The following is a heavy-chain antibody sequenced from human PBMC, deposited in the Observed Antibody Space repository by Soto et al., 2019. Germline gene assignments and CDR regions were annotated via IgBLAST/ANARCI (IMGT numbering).Heavy chain of an antibody. CDR3: ATYYDSVSYNSKYWYFDL. J-gene: IGHJ2*01. CDR1: GFTFSTYA. Sequence: GGSLRLSCAASGFTFSTYAMNWVRQAPGKGLDWVAVISYDVSDQYYADSVKGRFSISRDNSKNTLYLQMNSLRAEDTAVYYCATYYDSVSYNSKYWYFDLWGRGNLVTVSS. CDR2: ISYDVSDQ. V-gene: IGHV3-30*03. D-gene: IGHD3-10*01.